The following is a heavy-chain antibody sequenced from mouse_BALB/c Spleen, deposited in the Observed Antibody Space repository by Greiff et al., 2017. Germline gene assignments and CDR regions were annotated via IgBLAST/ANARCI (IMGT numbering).Heavy chain of an antibody. Sequence: VQLQQPGAELVKPGASVKLSCKASGYTFTSYWMHWVKQRPGQGLEWIGEIDPSDSYTNYNQKFKGKATLTVDKSSSTAYMQLSSLTSEDSAVYYCAKFITTAFDVWGAGTTVTVSS. V-gene: IGHV1-69*02. CDR2: IDPSDSYT. D-gene: IGHD1-2*01. CDR3: AKFITTAFDV. J-gene: IGHJ1*01. CDR1: GYTFTSYW.